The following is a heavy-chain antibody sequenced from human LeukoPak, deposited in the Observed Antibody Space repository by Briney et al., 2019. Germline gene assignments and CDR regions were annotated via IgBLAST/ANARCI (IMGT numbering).Heavy chain of an antibody. J-gene: IGHJ4*02. D-gene: IGHD5-24*01. Sequence: ASVKVSCKASGYTFTGYYMHWVRQAPGQGLEWMGWINPNSGGTNYAQKFQGRVTMTRDTSISTAYMELSRLRSDDTAVYYCARSTPVEMATIKGVLFDYWAREPWSPSPQ. CDR1: GYTFTGYY. CDR3: ARSTPVEMATIKGVLFDY. CDR2: INPNSGGT. V-gene: IGHV1-2*02.